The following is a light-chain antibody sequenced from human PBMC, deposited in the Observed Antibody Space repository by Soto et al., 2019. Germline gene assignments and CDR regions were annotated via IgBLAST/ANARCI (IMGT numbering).Light chain of an antibody. J-gene: IGKJ3*01. CDR2: AAS. V-gene: IGKV3-20*01. CDR3: QHYADSPPVFT. CDR1: RFVSNHY. Sequence: DIVLTQSPGTLSLSPGDRATLSCRTSRFVSNHYVAWYQQRPGQAPRLLIYAASSRATDIPDRFSGSGSGTDFTLTISRLEPEDFAVYYCQHYADSPPVFTFGPGTKVEI.